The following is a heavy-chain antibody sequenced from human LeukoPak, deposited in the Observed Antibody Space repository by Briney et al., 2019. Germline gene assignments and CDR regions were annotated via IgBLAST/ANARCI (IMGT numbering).Heavy chain of an antibody. CDR1: GGSISSSSYY. CDR2: IYYSGST. CDR3: ARVGITMVRGVMGYYYYGMDV. J-gene: IGHJ6*02. Sequence: PAETLSLTCTVSGGSISSSSYYWGWIRQPPGKGLEWIACIYYSGSTYYNPSLKSRVTISVDTSKNQFSLKLSSVTAADTAVYYCARVGITMVRGVMGYYYYGMDVWGQGTTVTVSS. V-gene: IGHV4-39*01. D-gene: IGHD3-10*01.